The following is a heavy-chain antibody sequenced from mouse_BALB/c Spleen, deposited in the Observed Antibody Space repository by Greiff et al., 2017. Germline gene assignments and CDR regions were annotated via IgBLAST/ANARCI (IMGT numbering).Heavy chain of an antibody. CDR1: GYTFTSYN. CDR2: IYPGNGDT. Sequence: QVQLQQPGAELVKPGASVKMSCKASGYTFTSYNMHWVKQTPGQGLEWIGAIYPGNGDTSYNQKFKGKATLTADKSSSTAYMQLSSLTSEDSAVYYCARGGHAMDYWGQGTSVTVSS. V-gene: IGHV1-12*01. D-gene: IGHD3-3*01. CDR3: ARGGHAMDY. J-gene: IGHJ4*01.